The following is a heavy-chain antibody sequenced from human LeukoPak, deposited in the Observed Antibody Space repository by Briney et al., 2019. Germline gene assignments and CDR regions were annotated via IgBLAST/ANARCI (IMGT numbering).Heavy chain of an antibody. J-gene: IGHJ4*02. D-gene: IGHD4-17*01. CDR3: VRGTGAGTTVTTLVDY. CDR2: INSDGSST. Sequence: GGSLRLSCAASGFTFSSYWMHWVRQAPGKGLVWVSRINSDGSSTSYADSVKGRFTISRDNAKNTLYLQMNSLRAEDTAVYYCVRGTGAGTTVTTLVDYWGQGTLVTVSS. CDR1: GFTFSSYW. V-gene: IGHV3-74*01.